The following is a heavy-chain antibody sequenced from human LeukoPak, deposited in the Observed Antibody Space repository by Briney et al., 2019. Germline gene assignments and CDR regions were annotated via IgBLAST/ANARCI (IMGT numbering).Heavy chain of an antibody. Sequence: SETLSLTCTVSGGSISSSSYYWGWIRQPPGKGLEWIGSIYYSGSTYYNPSLKSRVTISVDTSKNQFSLKLSSVTAADTAVYYCARHTRVGSKHAFDIWGQGTMVTVSS. V-gene: IGHV4-39*01. CDR1: GGSISSSSYY. D-gene: IGHD6-13*01. CDR2: IYYSGST. CDR3: ARHTRVGSKHAFDI. J-gene: IGHJ3*02.